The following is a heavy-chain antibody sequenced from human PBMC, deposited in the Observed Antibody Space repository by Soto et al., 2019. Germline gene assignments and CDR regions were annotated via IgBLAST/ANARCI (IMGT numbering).Heavy chain of an antibody. J-gene: IGHJ4*02. CDR1: GYTFTSYD. CDR2: MNPNSGNT. V-gene: IGHV1-8*01. CDR3: ARGLPYSGYDWFDY. D-gene: IGHD5-12*01. Sequence: QVQLVQSGAEVKKPGASVKVSCKASGYTFTSYDINWVRQATGQGLEWRGWMNPNSGNTGYAQKCPGRVTXXRXTXXSTAYMGLGSLRSEDTAVYYCARGLPYSGYDWFDYWGQGTLVTVSS.